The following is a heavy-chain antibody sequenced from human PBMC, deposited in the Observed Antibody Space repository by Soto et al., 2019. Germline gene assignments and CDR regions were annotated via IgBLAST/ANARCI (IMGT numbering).Heavy chain of an antibody. D-gene: IGHD4-17*01. CDR3: ARDGAPYGDQLDAFDI. J-gene: IGHJ3*02. Sequence: QVQLVQSGAEVKKPGASVKVSCKASGYTFTSYDISWVRQAPGQGLEWMGWISAYNGNTNYAQKLQGRVTMKTDTSTSTGYRGLRSLSSDDTAVYYCARDGAPYGDQLDAFDIWGQGTMVTVSS. CDR2: ISAYNGNT. V-gene: IGHV1-18*01. CDR1: GYTFTSYD.